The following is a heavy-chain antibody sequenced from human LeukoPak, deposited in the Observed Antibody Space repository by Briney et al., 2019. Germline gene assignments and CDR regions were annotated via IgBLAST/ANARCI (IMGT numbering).Heavy chain of an antibody. CDR1: GFTFSDYY. Sequence: GGSLRLSCAASGFTFSDYYMSWIRQAPGKGLVWVSRISYDGINTNYADSVKGRFTISRDNAKNTLYLQMNSLRAEDTAVYYCVLLSLTPGWGQGTLVTVSS. CDR3: VLLSLTPG. CDR2: ISYDGINT. J-gene: IGHJ4*02. V-gene: IGHV3-74*01. D-gene: IGHD3-10*01.